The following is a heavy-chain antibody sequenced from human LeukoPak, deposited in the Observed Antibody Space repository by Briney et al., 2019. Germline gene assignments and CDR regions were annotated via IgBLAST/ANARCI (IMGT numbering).Heavy chain of an antibody. CDR3: ARHDGRGGATMGAFDS. CDR1: GDSISSSSHH. Sequence: NPSETLSLTCAVSGDSISSSSHHWGWIRQSPGKGLEWIGSIYYGRTTYYNPSLNSRVTIPVLTSKNQFSLQLNSVTAADTAVYYCARHDGRGGATMGAFDSWGQGSLVAVSS. J-gene: IGHJ4*02. D-gene: IGHD5-24*01. V-gene: IGHV4-39*01. CDR2: IYYGRTT.